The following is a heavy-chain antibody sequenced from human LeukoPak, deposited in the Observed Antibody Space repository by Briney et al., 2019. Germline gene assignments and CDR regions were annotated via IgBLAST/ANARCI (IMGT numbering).Heavy chain of an antibody. CDR1: GGPFTNFY. V-gene: IGHV4-59*01. CDR2: IYYTGSA. Sequence: PSETLSLTCTVSGGPFTNFYWTWIRQFPGKGLEWIGFIYYTGSATYSPSLERRVTMSVDTSKSQFSLQMTSVTAADTAVYYCATKASPGFYDYWAREPWSPSPQ. CDR3: ATKASPGFYDY. J-gene: IGHJ4*02. D-gene: IGHD2/OR15-2a*01.